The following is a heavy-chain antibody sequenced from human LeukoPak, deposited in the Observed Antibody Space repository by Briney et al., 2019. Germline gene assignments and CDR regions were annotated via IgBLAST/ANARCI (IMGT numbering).Heavy chain of an antibody. CDR1: GGSISSSSYY. CDR3: ARIPYYYDSSGPLYGMDV. V-gene: IGHV4-39*01. D-gene: IGHD3-22*01. J-gene: IGHJ6*02. CDR2: TYYSGST. Sequence: SETLSLTCTVSGGSISSSSYYWGWIRQPPGKGLEWIGSTYYSGSTYYNPSLKSRVTISVDTSKNQFSLKLSSVTAADTAVYYCARIPYYYDSSGPLYGMDVWGQGTTVTVSS.